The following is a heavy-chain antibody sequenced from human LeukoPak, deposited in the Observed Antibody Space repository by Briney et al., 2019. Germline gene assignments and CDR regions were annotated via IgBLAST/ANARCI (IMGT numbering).Heavy chain of an antibody. V-gene: IGHV3-23*01. CDR3: ATGWYGYDILTGMPFFHYFDY. J-gene: IGHJ4*02. D-gene: IGHD3-9*01. Sequence: GGSLRLSCAASGFTLSSYAMSSVRQAQGKGLEWVSAISGSGGSTYYADSAKGRLTISRANSKNTVYLQMNSLRAEDTAVYYCATGWYGYDILTGMPFFHYFDYWGQRTLVTVSS. CDR1: GFTLSSYA. CDR2: ISGSGGST.